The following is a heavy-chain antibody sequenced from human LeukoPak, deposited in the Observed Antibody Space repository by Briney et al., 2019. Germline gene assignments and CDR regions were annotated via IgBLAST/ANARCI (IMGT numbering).Heavy chain of an antibody. CDR3: ARAGDSSGWYFY. D-gene: IGHD6-19*01. Sequence: SETLSLTCTVSGGSISSSSYYWSWIRQPPGKGLEWIGYIYYSGSTNYNPSLKSRVTISVDTSKNQFSLKLSSVTAADTAVYYCARAGDSSGWYFYWGQGTLVTVSS. J-gene: IGHJ4*02. CDR2: IYYSGST. V-gene: IGHV4-61*01. CDR1: GGSISSSSYY.